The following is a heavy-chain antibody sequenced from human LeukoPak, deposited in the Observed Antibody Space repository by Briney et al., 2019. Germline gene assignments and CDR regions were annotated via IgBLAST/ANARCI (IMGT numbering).Heavy chain of an antibody. V-gene: IGHV4-34*01. CDR3: ARAPIAAASPFDS. Sequence: SETLSLTCAVYGGSFSGFHWTWIRQPPGKGLEWIGEINHSGTSNHNPSLKSRVTMSVDTSKNQFSLSLRFVTAADTAVYYCARAPIAAASPFDSWGQGNLVTVSS. CDR1: GGSFSGFH. J-gene: IGHJ4*02. D-gene: IGHD6-13*01. CDR2: INHSGTS.